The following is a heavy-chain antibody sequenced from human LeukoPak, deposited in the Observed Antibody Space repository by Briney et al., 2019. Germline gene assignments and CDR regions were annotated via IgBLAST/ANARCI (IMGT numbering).Heavy chain of an antibody. CDR3: ARVGDSGGFDP. CDR1: GGSFSGYY. V-gene: IGHV4-34*01. Sequence: SETLSLPCAVYGGSFSGYYWSWIRQPPGKGLEWIGEINHSGSTNYNPSLKSRVTISVDTPKNQFSLKLSSVTAADTAVYYCARVGDSGGFDPWGQGTLVTVSS. CDR2: INHSGST. D-gene: IGHD2-21*01. J-gene: IGHJ5*02.